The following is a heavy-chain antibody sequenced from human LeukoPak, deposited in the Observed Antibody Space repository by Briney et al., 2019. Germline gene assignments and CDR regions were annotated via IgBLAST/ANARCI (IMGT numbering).Heavy chain of an antibody. CDR3: ARGLTGIGGSGWYNWFDP. J-gene: IGHJ5*02. V-gene: IGHV1-8*01. CDR1: GDTFTSYD. CDR2: MNPNSGNT. Sequence: ASVKVSCKASGDTFTSYDINWVRQATGQGLEWMGWMNPNSGNTGYAQKFQGRVTMTRNTSISTAYMELSSLRSEDTAVYYCARGLTGIGGSGWYNWFDPWGQGTLVTVSS. D-gene: IGHD6-19*01.